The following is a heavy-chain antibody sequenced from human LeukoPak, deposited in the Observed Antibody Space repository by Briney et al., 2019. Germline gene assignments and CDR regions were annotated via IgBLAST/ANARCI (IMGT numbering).Heavy chain of an antibody. D-gene: IGHD3-9*01. J-gene: IGHJ4*02. CDR1: GDSISSGYY. V-gene: IGHV4-38-2*01. Sequence: SETLSLTCGVSGDSISSGYYWGWIRQPPGQGLEWIGSIYHSVSTYYNPSLKSRVTLSVDTPKNQLSLKLSSVTAADTAVYYCVRYFDWPYHFDAWGQGTLVTVAS. CDR3: VRYFDWPYHFDA. CDR2: IYHSVST.